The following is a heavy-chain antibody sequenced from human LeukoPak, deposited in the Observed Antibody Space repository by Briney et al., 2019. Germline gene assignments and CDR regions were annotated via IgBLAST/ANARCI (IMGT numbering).Heavy chain of an antibody. CDR3: ARVYGDYARVLYYYHGMDV. V-gene: IGHV3-30-3*01. CDR2: ISYDGSNK. D-gene: IGHD4-17*01. J-gene: IGHJ6*02. Sequence: GRSLRLSCAASGFTFSSYAMHWVRQAPGKGLEWVAVISYDGSNKYYADSVKGRFTISRDNSKNTLYLQMNSLRAEDTAVYYCARVYGDYARVLYYYHGMDVWGQGTTVTVSS. CDR1: GFTFSSYA.